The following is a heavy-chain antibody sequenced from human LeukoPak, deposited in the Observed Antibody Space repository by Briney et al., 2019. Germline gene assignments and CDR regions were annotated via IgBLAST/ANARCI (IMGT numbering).Heavy chain of an antibody. J-gene: IGHJ6*02. CDR3: AKHPLAGIYYYGMDV. V-gene: IGHV3-23*01. D-gene: IGHD3-3*02. CDR1: GFTFSNYA. CDR2: IVGSP. Sequence: PGGSLRLSCAASGFTFSNYAMSWVRQAPGKGLEWVSGIVGSPFHADSVKGRFTISRDNSKNTLYLQMNSLRVEDTAVYYCAKHPLAGIYYYGMDVWGQGTTVTVSS.